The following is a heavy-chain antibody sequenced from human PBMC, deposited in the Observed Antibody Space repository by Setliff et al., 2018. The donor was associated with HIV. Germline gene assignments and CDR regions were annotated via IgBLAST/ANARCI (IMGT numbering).Heavy chain of an antibody. D-gene: IGHD3-16*01. J-gene: IGHJ3*02. CDR2: IYPGDSET. Sequence: GESLKISWKGVGYRFTSHWIAWVRQMPGKGLEWMGNIYPGDSETRYSPSFHGQVTFSADTTVDTAYLQWNTLKSSDTAMYYCAREIRTIEGGALDIWGQGTSVTVSS. V-gene: IGHV5-51*01. CDR3: AREIRTIEGGALDI. CDR1: GYRFTSHW.